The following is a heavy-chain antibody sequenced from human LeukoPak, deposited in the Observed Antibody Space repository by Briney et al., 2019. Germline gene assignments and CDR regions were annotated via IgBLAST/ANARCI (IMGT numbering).Heavy chain of an antibody. D-gene: IGHD2-15*01. CDR3: ARDVVVVVATDSNFDY. CDR2: ISSSSGYI. J-gene: IGHJ4*02. CDR1: GFTFSSYS. V-gene: IGHV3-21*01. Sequence: GGSLRLSCAASGFTFSSYSMNWVRQAPGKGLEWVSSISSSSGYIYYADSVKGRFTISRDDAKNSLYLQMNSLRPEDTAVYYCARDVVVVVATDSNFDYWGQGTLVTVSS.